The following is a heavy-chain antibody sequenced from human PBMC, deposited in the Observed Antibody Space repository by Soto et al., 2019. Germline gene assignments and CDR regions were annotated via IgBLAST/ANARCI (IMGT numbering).Heavy chain of an antibody. CDR2: TNPSNGNT. CDR1: GYMFTSYD. CDR3: ARDNSLEWGTHDY. D-gene: IGHD3-3*01. Sequence: GASVKVSCKASGYMFTSYDLNWVRQASGQGLEWMGWTNPSNGNTSYAQKFQGRVTITRDTSASTAYMELSSLRSEDTAVYYCARDNSLEWGTHDYWGQGTLVTVSS. J-gene: IGHJ4*02. V-gene: IGHV1-8*01.